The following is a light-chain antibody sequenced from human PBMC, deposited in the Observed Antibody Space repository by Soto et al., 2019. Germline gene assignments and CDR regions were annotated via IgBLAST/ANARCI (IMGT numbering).Light chain of an antibody. Sequence: DIVMTQSPLSLPVIPGEPASISCRSSQSLLHGNGYNYLDWYLQKPGQSPQLLIYLGSNRSSGVPDRFSGCGSGTDLTLKISRVEAEDVGVYYCMQALQSPRTFGQGTKVEIK. CDR2: LGS. CDR3: MQALQSPRT. J-gene: IGKJ1*01. V-gene: IGKV2-28*01. CDR1: QSLLHGNGYNY.